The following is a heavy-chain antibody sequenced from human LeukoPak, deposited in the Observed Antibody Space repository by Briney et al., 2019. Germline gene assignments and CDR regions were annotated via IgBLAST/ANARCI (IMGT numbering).Heavy chain of an antibody. J-gene: IGHJ4*02. CDR1: GGSISSSSYY. Sequence: SETLSLTCTVSGGSISSSSYYWGWIRQPPGKGLEWIGSIYYSGSTYYNPSLKSRVTISVDTSKNQFSLKLSSVTAADTAVYYCAVGLYGGNRYWGQGTLVTVSS. CDR2: IYYSGST. V-gene: IGHV4-39*01. D-gene: IGHD4-23*01. CDR3: AVGLYGGNRY.